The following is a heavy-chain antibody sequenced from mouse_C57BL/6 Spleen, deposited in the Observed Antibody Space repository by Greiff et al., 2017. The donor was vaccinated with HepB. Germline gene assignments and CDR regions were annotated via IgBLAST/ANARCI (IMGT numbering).Heavy chain of an antibody. Sequence: EVKLVESGGGLVKPGGSLKLSCAASGFTFSSYAMSWVRQTPEKRLEWVATISDGGSYTYYPDNVKGRFTISRDNAKNNLYLQMSHLKSEDTAMDYCARGGYRNYGGYYYAMDYWGQGTSVTVSS. D-gene: IGHD2-5*01. CDR1: GFTFSSYA. V-gene: IGHV5-4*03. CDR3: ARGGYRNYGGYYYAMDY. CDR2: ISDGGSYT. J-gene: IGHJ4*01.